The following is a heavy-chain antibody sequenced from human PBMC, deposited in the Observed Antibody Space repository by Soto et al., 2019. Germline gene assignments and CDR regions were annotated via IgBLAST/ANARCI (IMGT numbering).Heavy chain of an antibody. CDR3: VRRGKEFTRSFWFDP. CDR2: IYPDDSDT. D-gene: IGHD2-2*01. CDR1: GYSFTNYW. V-gene: IGHV5-51*01. Sequence: GESLKISCKGSGYSFTNYWIGWVRQMPGKGLEWMGIIYPDDSDTRYSPSFQGQVTISVDKSINTTYLQWSSLKASDTAIYYCVRRGKEFTRSFWFDPWGQGTLVTVSS. J-gene: IGHJ5*02.